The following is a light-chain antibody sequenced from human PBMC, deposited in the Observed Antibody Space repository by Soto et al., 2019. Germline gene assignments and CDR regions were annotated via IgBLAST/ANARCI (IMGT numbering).Light chain of an antibody. V-gene: IGKV1-39*01. CDR3: QQSYNTPRT. Sequence: DIQMTQSPSSLSASVGDRVTITCRASQSIRSYLNWYQQKPGKAPKLLIYAASSLQSRVPSRFSGSGSGTDFTLTISSLQPEDFATYYCQQSYNTPRTFGQGTKVEIK. J-gene: IGKJ1*01. CDR2: AAS. CDR1: QSIRSY.